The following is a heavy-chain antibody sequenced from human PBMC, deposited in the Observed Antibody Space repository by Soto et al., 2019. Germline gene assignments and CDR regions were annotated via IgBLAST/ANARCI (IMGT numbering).Heavy chain of an antibody. CDR3: ARVTGLEYVWESYRFSDYFDY. D-gene: IGHD3-16*02. CDR2: IYYSGST. Sequence: SETLSLTCTVSGGSISSSSYYWGWIRQPPGKGLEWIGSIYYSGSTYYNPSLKSRVTISVDTSKNQFSLKLGSVTAADTAVYYCARVTGLEYVWESYRFSDYFDYWGQGTLVTVSS. CDR1: GGSISSSSYY. V-gene: IGHV4-39*01. J-gene: IGHJ4*02.